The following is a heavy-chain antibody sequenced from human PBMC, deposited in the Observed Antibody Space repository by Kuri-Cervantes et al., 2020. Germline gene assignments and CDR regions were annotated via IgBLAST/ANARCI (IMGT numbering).Heavy chain of an antibody. Sequence: GESLKISCAASGFTFSNYSMNWVRQAPGKGLEWVSSISSSSAYIYYADSVKGRFTISRDDAKNSLYLQMNSLRAEDTAVYYCSRDVGAASGSDYWGQGTLVTVSS. CDR1: GFTFSNYS. D-gene: IGHD6-13*01. CDR3: SRDVGAASGSDY. CDR2: ISSSSAYI. J-gene: IGHJ4*02. V-gene: IGHV3-21*01.